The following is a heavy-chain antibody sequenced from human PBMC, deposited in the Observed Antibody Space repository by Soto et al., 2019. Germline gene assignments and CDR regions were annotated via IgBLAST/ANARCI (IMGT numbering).Heavy chain of an antibody. V-gene: IGHV3-11*06. CDR1: GFTVSDYN. Sequence: GGSLRLSCAVSGFTVSDYNMSWIRQAPGKGLEWVSSIASSSRFTYYADSVQARFTVSRDTAKKSLNLQMNSLRVEDTAVYYCARGHYDFDVWGQGTTVTVSS. CDR2: IASSSRFT. J-gene: IGHJ6*02. CDR3: ARGHYDFDV. D-gene: IGHD3-3*01.